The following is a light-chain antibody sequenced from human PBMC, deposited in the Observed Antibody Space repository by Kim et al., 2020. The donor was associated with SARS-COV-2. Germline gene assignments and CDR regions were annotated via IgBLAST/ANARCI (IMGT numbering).Light chain of an antibody. CDR2: GNN. Sequence: GQRVTNSCTGSSSNIGAGYDVHWYQQLPGTAPTLLIYGNNNRPSGVPDRFSGSKSGTSASLAITGLQTEDEADYYCQSLDSSLSVIFGGGTQLTVL. J-gene: IGLJ2*01. CDR3: QSLDSSLSVI. V-gene: IGLV1-40*01. CDR1: SSNIGAGYD.